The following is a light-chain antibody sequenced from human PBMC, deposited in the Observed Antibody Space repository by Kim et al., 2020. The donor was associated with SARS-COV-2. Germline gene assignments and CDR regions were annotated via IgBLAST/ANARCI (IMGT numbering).Light chain of an antibody. V-gene: IGLV2-8*01. Sequence: GQSVTISCTGTGSDVGGYNYVSWYQQHPGKAPKLMIYEVSKRPSGVPDRFSGSKSGNAASLTVSGLQAEDEADYYCSSYASNNNWVFGGGTQLTVL. J-gene: IGLJ3*02. CDR2: EVS. CDR1: GSDVGGYNY. CDR3: SSYASNNNWV.